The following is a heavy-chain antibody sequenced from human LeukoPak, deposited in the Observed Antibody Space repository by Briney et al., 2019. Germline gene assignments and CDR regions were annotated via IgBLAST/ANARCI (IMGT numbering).Heavy chain of an antibody. Sequence: GGSRRLSCAASGFTFSDYYMSWIRQAPGKGLEWVSYISRGGSTIYYADSVKGRFTISRDNAKNSLYLQMNSLRAEDTAVYYCARQLANYWYFDLWGRGTLVTVSS. CDR3: ARQLANYWYFDL. CDR2: ISRGGSTI. V-gene: IGHV3-11*01. D-gene: IGHD1-1*01. J-gene: IGHJ2*01. CDR1: GFTFSDYY.